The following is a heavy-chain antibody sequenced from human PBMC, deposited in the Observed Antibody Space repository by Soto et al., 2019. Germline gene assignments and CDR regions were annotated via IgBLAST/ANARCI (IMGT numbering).Heavy chain of an antibody. CDR1: GGSITNYY. CDR3: ARHGFGPLHGLVDV. V-gene: IGHV4-59*08. J-gene: IGHJ6*02. CDR2: INYDGYS. D-gene: IGHD3-10*01. Sequence: QVQLQESGPGLVKPSETLSLTCTVSGGSITNYYCSWFRQPPGKGLEWIGYINYDGYSAYNLSLKRRVPLSMAASKTQFSLMLESVTATDKAVYYCARHGFGPLHGLVDVWGPGTTVIVSS.